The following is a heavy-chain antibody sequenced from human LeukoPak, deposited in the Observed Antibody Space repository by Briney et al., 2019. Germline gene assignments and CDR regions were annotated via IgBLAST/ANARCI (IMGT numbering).Heavy chain of an antibody. CDR1: GFTFGSYW. CDR3: ARAAGYYGSGSPDAFDI. Sequence: GGSLRLSCAASGFTFGSYWMHWVRQAPGKGLVWVSRINSDGSSTSYADSVKGRFTISRDNAKNTLYLQMNSLRAEDTAVYYCARAAGYYGSGSPDAFDIWGQGTMVTVSS. J-gene: IGHJ3*02. V-gene: IGHV3-74*01. CDR2: INSDGSST. D-gene: IGHD3-10*01.